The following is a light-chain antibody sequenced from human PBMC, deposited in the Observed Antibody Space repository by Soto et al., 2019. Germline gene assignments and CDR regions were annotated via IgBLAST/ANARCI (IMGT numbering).Light chain of an antibody. V-gene: IGKV1-5*03. CDR1: QSISGL. CDR2: KAS. J-gene: IGKJ1*01. Sequence: DIQMTQSPSTLSASVGDRVTITCRASQSISGLLAWYQQEPGKAPKLLIYKASSLESGVPSRFSGSGSGTEFTLTISSLQPGDFATYYYQQYKNFGGTFGQGTKVEIK. CDR3: QQYKNFGGT.